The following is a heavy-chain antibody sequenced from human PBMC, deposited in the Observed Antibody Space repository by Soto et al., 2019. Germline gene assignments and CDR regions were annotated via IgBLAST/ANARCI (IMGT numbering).Heavy chain of an antibody. CDR2: IKDDGTEE. CDR1: EIIFSRFV. V-gene: IGHV3-7*01. D-gene: IGHD3-3*01. Sequence: DVQLVESGGGLVQPGKSLRLSCEGSEIIFSRFVMSWVRQVPGKRLEWVASIKDDGTEEYYSDSVKGGFIISRDNARNSLNLQMSRLRAEDTSVYFCVRGPLAIEGGHYYYYYMDVWGKGTTVTVSS. CDR3: VRGPLAIEGGHYYYYYMDV. J-gene: IGHJ6*03.